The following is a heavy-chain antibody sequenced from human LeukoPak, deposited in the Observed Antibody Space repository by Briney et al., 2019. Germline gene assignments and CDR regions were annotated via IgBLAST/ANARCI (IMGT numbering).Heavy chain of an antibody. D-gene: IGHD3-3*01. CDR2: IYYSGST. V-gene: IGHV4-59*01. CDR3: ARDRGYDFWSGYYNWFDP. J-gene: IGHJ5*02. Sequence: SETLSLTCTVSGGSISSYYWSWIRQPPGKGLEWIGYIYYSGSTNYNPSLKSRVTISVDTSKNQFSLKLSSVIAADTAVYYCARDRGYDFWSGYYNWFDPWGQGTLVTVSS. CDR1: GGSISSYY.